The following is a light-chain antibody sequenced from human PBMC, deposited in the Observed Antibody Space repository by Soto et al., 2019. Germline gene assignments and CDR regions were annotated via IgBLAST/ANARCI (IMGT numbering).Light chain of an antibody. J-gene: IGKJ4*01. V-gene: IGKV2-28*01. CDR3: MQTLQSPLT. Sequence: DIVMTQAPLSLPVTPGEPASLSCRSSQSLLQSNGNNYLDWYLQKPGQSPQLLIYLGSNRASGVPDRFSGSGSGTDFTLKISRVEAEDVGVYYCMQTLQSPLTFGGGTKVEIK. CDR1: QSLLQSNGNNY. CDR2: LGS.